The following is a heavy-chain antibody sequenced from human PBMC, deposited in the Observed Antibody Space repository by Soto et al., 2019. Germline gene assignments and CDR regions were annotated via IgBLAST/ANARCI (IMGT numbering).Heavy chain of an antibody. J-gene: IGHJ5*02. Sequence: QVKLVQSGAEVKKPGASVKVSCKASGYTFTSYDINWVRQATGQGLEWMGWMNPNSGNTGYAQKFQGIVTMTRNTAMRTANMEMSSLRSENTAVYYCTSEMPAGGTRWSDAWGPENLVTVSS. V-gene: IGHV1-8*01. CDR2: MNPNSGNT. D-gene: IGHD6-13*01. CDR1: GYTFTSYD. CDR3: TSEMPAGGTRWSDA.